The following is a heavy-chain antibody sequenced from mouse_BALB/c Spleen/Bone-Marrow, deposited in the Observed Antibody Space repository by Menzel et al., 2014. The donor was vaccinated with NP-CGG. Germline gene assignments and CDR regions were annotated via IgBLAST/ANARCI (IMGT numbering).Heavy chain of an antibody. Sequence: VQLVESGAELAKPGASVKMSCKASGYTFTSYWMHWVKQRLGQGLEWIGYINPSTGYTEYNQKFKDKATLTADKSSSTAYMQLSSLTSEDSAVYYCARSRTGTYFDYWGQGTTLTVSS. CDR3: ARSRTGTYFDY. V-gene: IGHV1-7*01. D-gene: IGHD4-1*01. CDR2: INPSTGYT. J-gene: IGHJ2*01. CDR1: GYTFTSYW.